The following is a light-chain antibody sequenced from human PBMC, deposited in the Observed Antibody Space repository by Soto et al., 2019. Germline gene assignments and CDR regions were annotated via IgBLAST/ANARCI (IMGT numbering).Light chain of an antibody. Sequence: IKMTKSPAAVSGNVGDRVIITCRASQSISRLAWFQQKPGKAPKLLIFDVSRLQSGVPSRFSGSGSGTDFTLTISSLQPEDFATYFCQQLNSYPLTFGQGTRLEI. CDR3: QQLNSYPLT. CDR2: DVS. CDR1: QSISR. J-gene: IGKJ5*01. V-gene: IGKV1-5*01.